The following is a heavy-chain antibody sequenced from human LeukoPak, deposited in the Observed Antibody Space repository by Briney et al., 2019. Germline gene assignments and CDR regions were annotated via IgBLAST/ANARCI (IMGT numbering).Heavy chain of an antibody. V-gene: IGHV4-31*03. Sequence: SETLSLTCTVSGGSISSGGYYWSWIRQHPGKGLEWIGHIYYSGSTYYNPSLKSRVTISVDTSKNQFSLKLSSVTAADTAVYYCAGDHPYYYGSGSSESYFDYWGQGTLVTVSS. CDR3: AGDHPYYYGSGSSESYFDY. D-gene: IGHD3-10*01. CDR1: GGSISSGGYY. J-gene: IGHJ4*02. CDR2: IYYSGST.